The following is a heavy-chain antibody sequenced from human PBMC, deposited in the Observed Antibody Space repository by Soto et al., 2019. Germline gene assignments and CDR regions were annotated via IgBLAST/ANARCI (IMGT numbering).Heavy chain of an antibody. Sequence: QVQLVQSGAEVKKPGASLRVSCKASGDRFTDYHIHWVRQAPGQGLEWLGRINPKSGGTSTAQKFQGWVTMTRDRSISTVYMELTRLRSDDTAVYFCARGHSTDCSNGVCSFFYNHEMDVWGQGTTVTVSS. CDR2: INPKSGGT. CDR1: GDRFTDYH. V-gene: IGHV1-2*04. D-gene: IGHD2-8*01. J-gene: IGHJ6*02. CDR3: ARGHSTDCSNGVCSFFYNHEMDV.